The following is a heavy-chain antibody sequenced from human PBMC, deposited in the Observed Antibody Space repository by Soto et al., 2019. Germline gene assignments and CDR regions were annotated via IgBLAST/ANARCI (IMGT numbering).Heavy chain of an antibody. D-gene: IGHD6-13*01. Sequence: ASVKVSCKASGYTFTSYAMHWVRQAPGQRLEWMGWINAGNGNTKYSQKFQGRVTITRDTSASTAYMELSSLRSEDTAVYYCARVAGRAAAGYYYYYGMDVCGRGTTVTVSS. CDR1: GYTFTSYA. CDR3: ARVAGRAAAGYYYYYGMDV. V-gene: IGHV1-3*01. CDR2: INAGNGNT. J-gene: IGHJ6*04.